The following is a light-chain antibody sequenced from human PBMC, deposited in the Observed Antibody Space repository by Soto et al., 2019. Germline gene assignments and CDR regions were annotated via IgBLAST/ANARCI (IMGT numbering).Light chain of an antibody. CDR3: QAWDTSAVL. CDR1: ELGDKY. CDR2: QDT. J-gene: IGLJ2*01. Sequence: SYELTQPPSVSVSPRQTASISCSGDELGDKYASWYQQKPGQAPVLIMYQDTKRPSGIPERFSGSNSGNTATLTISGTQAMDEADYYCQAWDTSAVLFGGGTKLT. V-gene: IGLV3-1*01.